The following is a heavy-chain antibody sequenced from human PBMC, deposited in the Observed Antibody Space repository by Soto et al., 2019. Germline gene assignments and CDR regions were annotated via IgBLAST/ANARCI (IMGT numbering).Heavy chain of an antibody. Sequence: ASVKVSCKASGYTFTGYYMHWVRRAPGQGLEWMGWINPNSGGTNYAQKFQGRVTMTRDTSISTAYMELSRLRSDDTAVYYCARSTLGSYRGLGYWGQGTLVTVSS. CDR1: GYTFTGYY. CDR3: ARSTLGSYRGLGY. D-gene: IGHD3-16*01. V-gene: IGHV1-2*02. CDR2: INPNSGGT. J-gene: IGHJ4*02.